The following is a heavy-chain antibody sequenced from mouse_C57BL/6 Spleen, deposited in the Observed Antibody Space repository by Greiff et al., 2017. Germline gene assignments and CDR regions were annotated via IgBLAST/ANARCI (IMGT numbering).Heavy chain of an antibody. CDR2: INPGGGGT. Sequence: QVQLKESGAELVRPGTSVKVSCKASGYAFTTYLIAWVQQRPGQGLEWIGVINPGGGGTNYTEKFKGKATLTADKASSTAYMQLSSLTSEDSAVYFCARSSYGSWFAYWGQGTLVTVSA. CDR3: ARSSYGSWFAY. J-gene: IGHJ3*01. D-gene: IGHD2-2*01. V-gene: IGHV1-54*01. CDR1: GYAFTTYL.